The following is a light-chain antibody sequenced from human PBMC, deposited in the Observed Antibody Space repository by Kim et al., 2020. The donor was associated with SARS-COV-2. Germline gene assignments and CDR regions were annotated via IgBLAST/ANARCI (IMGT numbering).Light chain of an antibody. CDR2: KGS. CDR1: ALSKQS. V-gene: IGLV3-25*03. Sequence: SYELTQPPSVSVSPGQTARITCSGDALSKQSAFWYQQKPGQAPVLVMYKGSERPPGIRERFSGSSSGTTVTLTISGVQAEDEADYYCQSADTSGTYLFGGGTQLTVL. J-gene: IGLJ3*02. CDR3: QSADTSGTYL.